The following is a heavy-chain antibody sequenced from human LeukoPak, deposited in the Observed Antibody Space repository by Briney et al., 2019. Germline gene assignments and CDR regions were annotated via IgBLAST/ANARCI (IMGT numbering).Heavy chain of an antibody. V-gene: IGHV4-34*01. Sequence: PSETLSLTCAVYGGSFSSYYWSWIRQPPGKGLEWIGEINHSGSTNYNPSLKSRVTISVDTSKNQFYLKLSSVTAADTAVYYCARGRVSSSWFDYWGQGTLVTVSS. CDR1: GGSFSSYY. CDR3: ARGRVSSSWFDY. CDR2: INHSGST. D-gene: IGHD6-13*01. J-gene: IGHJ4*02.